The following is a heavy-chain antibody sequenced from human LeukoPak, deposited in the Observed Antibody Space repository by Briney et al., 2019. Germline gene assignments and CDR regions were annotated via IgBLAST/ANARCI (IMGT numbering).Heavy chain of an antibody. V-gene: IGHV3-48*04. J-gene: IGHJ6*03. CDR2: ISSSSSTI. CDR3: ARETTPDFYHYYMHV. CDR1: GFTFSSYS. D-gene: IGHD1-7*01. Sequence: GGSLRLSCAASGFTFSSYSMNWVRQARGKGLEWVSYISSSSSTIYYADSVKGRFTISRDNAKNSLYLQMNSLRAEDTAVYYCARETTPDFYHYYMHVWGKGTTVTVSS.